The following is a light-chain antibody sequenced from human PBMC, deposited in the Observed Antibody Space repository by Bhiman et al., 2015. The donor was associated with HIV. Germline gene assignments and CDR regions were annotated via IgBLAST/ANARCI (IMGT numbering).Light chain of an antibody. CDR2: RNN. V-gene: IGLV1-44*01. Sequence: QSVLTQPPSASGTPGQTVTISCSGSSSNIGSNTVNWYQQLPGTAPKLLIYRNNQRPSGVPDRFSGSKSGTSASLTITGLQAEDEADYFCQSYDSGLSALVFGGGTKVTVL. J-gene: IGLJ1*01. CDR3: QSYDSGLSALV. CDR1: SSNIGSNT.